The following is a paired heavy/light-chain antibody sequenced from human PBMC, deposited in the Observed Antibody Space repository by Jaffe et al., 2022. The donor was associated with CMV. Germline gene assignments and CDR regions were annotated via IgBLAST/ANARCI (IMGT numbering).Heavy chain of an antibody. CDR2: IYHSGNT. V-gene: IGHV4-4*02. D-gene: IGHD5-12*01. Sequence: QVQLQESGPGLVKPSGTLSLTCAVSGGSISSDNWWSWVRQSPGKGLEWIGEIYHSGNTHYNPSLKSRVTISVDKSKNQFSLKLSSVTAADTAMYYCARLTLMEIVLYFDYWGQGTLVTVSS. J-gene: IGHJ4*02. CDR1: GGSISSDNW. CDR3: ARLTLMEIVLYFDY.
Light chain of an antibody. Sequence: EIVLTQSPATLSLSPGERATLSCRASQSVSSYLAWYQQKPGQAPRLLIYDASNRATGIPARFSGSGSGTDFTLTISSLEPEDFAVYYCQQRNNWPPITFGQGTRLEIK. V-gene: IGKV3-11*01. CDR2: DAS. CDR3: QQRNNWPPIT. CDR1: QSVSSY. J-gene: IGKJ5*01.